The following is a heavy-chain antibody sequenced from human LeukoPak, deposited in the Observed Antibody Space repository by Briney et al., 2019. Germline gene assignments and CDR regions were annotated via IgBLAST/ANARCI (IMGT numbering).Heavy chain of an antibody. D-gene: IGHD2-15*01. CDR3: ARHCCSGPAKRVFDI. CDR2: ISYSGPT. J-gene: IGHJ3*02. CDR1: SGSIISSDYH. Sequence: SETLSLACTVDSGSIISSDYHWGWVLQPPGKGLEWFGTISYSGPTDYNTSLRRRVTISVDTSNNQSSLTLGSVPAADTAVYHCARHCCSGPAKRVFDIWGQGTMVTVSS. V-gene: IGHV4-39*01.